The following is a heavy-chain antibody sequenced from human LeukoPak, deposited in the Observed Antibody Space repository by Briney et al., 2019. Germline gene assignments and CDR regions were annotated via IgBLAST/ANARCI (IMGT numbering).Heavy chain of an antibody. CDR1: GGSISSRTYY. J-gene: IGHJ6*03. D-gene: IGHD4-17*01. Sequence: SETLSLTCTVSGGSISSRTYYWGWIRQPPGKGLEWIGTIYYSGTTYYNPSLKSRVTISVDTSKNQFSLKLSSVTAADTAVYYCARDPLATVTTHYYYYMDVWGKGTTVTISS. CDR3: ARDPLATVTTHYYYYMDV. CDR2: IYYSGTT. V-gene: IGHV4-39*07.